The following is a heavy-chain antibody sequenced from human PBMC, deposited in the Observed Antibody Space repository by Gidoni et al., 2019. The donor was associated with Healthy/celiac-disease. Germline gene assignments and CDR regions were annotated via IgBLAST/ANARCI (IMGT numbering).Heavy chain of an antibody. CDR2: ISSSSSTI. D-gene: IGHD3-22*01. CDR1: GFTFTSDS. CDR3: ARDPLEGYYDSSGWSY. J-gene: IGHJ4*02. V-gene: IGHV3-48*01. Sequence: VQLVESGGGLVQPGGSLRLSCAASGFTFTSDSMNWVRQAPGKGLEWVSYISSSSSTIYYADSVKGRFTISRDNAKNSLYLQMNSLRAEDTAVYYCARDPLEGYYDSSGWSYWGQGTLVTVSS.